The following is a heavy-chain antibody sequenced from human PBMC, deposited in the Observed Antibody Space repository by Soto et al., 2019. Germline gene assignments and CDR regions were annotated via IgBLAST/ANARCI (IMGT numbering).Heavy chain of an antibody. CDR2: VRSRAYGGTT. CDR1: GFTFGDYA. D-gene: IGHD6-13*01. V-gene: IGHV3-49*03. Sequence: EVQLVESGGGLVQPGQSLRLSCTASGFTFGDYAMSWFRQAPGKGLEWVGVVRSRAYGGTTDYAASVRGSFTISRDDSKSIAYLQMNTLRTEDTAVYYCARYTYTSRYSYFGMDVWGHGTTVTVSS. J-gene: IGHJ6*02. CDR3: ARYTYTSRYSYFGMDV.